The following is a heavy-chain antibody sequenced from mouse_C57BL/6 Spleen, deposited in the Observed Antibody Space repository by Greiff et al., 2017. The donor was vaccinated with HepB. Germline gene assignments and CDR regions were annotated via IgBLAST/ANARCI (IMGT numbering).Heavy chain of an antibody. CDR3: ARSYGSSYGDYAMDY. CDR1: GYAFTNYL. V-gene: IGHV1-54*01. J-gene: IGHJ4*01. Sequence: QVQLKESGAELVRPGTSVKVSCKASGYAFTNYLIEWVKQRPGQGLEWIGVINPGSGGTNYNEKFKGKATLTADKSSSTAYMQLSSLTSEDSAVYFCARSYGSSYGDYAMDYWGQGTSVTVSS. CDR2: INPGSGGT. D-gene: IGHD1-1*01.